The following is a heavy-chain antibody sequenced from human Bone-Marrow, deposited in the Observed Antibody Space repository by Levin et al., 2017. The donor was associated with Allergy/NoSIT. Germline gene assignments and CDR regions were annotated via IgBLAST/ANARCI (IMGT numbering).Heavy chain of an antibody. CDR2: IYSDGST. CDR1: GFTVSNNY. Sequence: SCAVSGFTVSNNYISWVRQAPGKGLEWVSVIYSDGSTYYTDSAKGRFTISRDNSKNTVYLQMNSLTTEDTAVYYYASGGDSPSTWGQGTLVTVSS. V-gene: IGHV3-66*01. J-gene: IGHJ5*02. CDR3: ASGGDSPST. D-gene: IGHD4-23*01.